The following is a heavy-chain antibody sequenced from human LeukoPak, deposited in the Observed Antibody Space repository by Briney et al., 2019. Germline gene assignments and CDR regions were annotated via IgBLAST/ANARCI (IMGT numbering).Heavy chain of an antibody. V-gene: IGHV1-2*02. J-gene: IGHJ4*02. CDR3: AREGNGLLSKDLDY. CDR1: GYTFTDYY. D-gene: IGHD2-15*01. Sequence: VASVKVSCKGSGYTFTDYYLHWVRQAPGQGLEWVGYINPRDGGTSSPPNFRGRVTMTTDASSSTVYMELSRLTSDDTAINYCAREGNGLLSKDLDYWGQGTLVTVSS. CDR2: INPRDGGT.